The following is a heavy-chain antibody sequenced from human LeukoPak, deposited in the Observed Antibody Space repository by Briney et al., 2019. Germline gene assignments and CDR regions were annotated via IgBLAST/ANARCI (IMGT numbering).Heavy chain of an antibody. D-gene: IGHD6-6*01. J-gene: IGHJ4*02. V-gene: IGHV4-39*07. CDR1: GGSISSGDYY. CDR3: ARSIAAGKVIDY. CDR2: INHSGST. Sequence: SSETLSLTCTVSGGSISSGDYYWSWIRQPPGKGLEWIGEINHSGSTNYNPSLKSRVTISVDTSKNQFSLRLSSVTAADTAVYYCARSIAAGKVIDYWGQGTLVTVSS.